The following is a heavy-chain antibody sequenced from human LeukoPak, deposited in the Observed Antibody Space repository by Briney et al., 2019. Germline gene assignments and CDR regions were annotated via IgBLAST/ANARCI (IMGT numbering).Heavy chain of an antibody. CDR2: ISAYNGNT. V-gene: IGHV1-18*01. CDR1: GYTFTSYG. D-gene: IGHD2-15*01. CDR3: ARNTCSGGSCYSDY. Sequence: ASVKVSCKASGYTFTSYGISWVRQAPGQGLEWMGWISAYNGNTNYAQKLQGRVTMTTDASTSTAYMELRSLRSDDTAVYYCARNTCSGGSCYSDYWGQGTLVTVSS. J-gene: IGHJ4*02.